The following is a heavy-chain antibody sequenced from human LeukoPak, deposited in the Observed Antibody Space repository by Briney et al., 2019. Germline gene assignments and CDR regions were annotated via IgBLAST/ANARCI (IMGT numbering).Heavy chain of an antibody. Sequence: ASVKVSCKASGYTFTGYYMHWVRQAPGQGLEWMGWINPNSGGTNYAQKFQGWVTMTTDTSTSTAYMELRSLRSDDTAVYYCARTGLVVPAADYWGQGTLVTVSS. CDR3: ARTGLVVPAADY. D-gene: IGHD2-2*01. J-gene: IGHJ4*02. V-gene: IGHV1-2*04. CDR2: INPNSGGT. CDR1: GYTFTGYY.